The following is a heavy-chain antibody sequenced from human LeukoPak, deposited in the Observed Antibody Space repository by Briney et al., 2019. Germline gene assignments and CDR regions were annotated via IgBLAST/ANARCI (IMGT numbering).Heavy chain of an antibody. CDR2: IYTSGST. D-gene: IGHD4-17*01. Sequence: PSETLSLTCTVSGGSISSYYWSWIRQPAGKGLEWIGRIYTSGSTNYNPSLKSRVTISVDTSKNQFSLKLSSVTAADTAVYYCARHSFGYGDYGRWFDPWGQGTLVTVSS. CDR1: GGSISSYY. J-gene: IGHJ5*02. V-gene: IGHV4-4*07. CDR3: ARHSFGYGDYGRWFDP.